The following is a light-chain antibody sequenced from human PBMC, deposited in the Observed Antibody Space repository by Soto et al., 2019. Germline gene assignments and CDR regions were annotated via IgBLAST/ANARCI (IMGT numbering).Light chain of an antibody. CDR1: SSDVGGYNY. CDR3: CSHSASYTFV. Sequence: QSALTQPASVSGSPGQSITISCTGTSSDVGGYNYVSWYQQHPGKAPKLMIYEVSNRPSGVSNRFSGSKSGNTASLSISGLQVENGADYYCCSHSASYTFVFGTGTKLTVL. CDR2: EVS. V-gene: IGLV2-14*01. J-gene: IGLJ1*01.